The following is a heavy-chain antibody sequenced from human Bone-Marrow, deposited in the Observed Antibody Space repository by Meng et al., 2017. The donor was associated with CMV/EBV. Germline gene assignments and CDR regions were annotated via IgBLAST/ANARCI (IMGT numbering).Heavy chain of an antibody. D-gene: IGHD1-20*01. Sequence: SGFTFSSYAMRWVRQAPGKGLEWVSAISGSGGSTYYADSVKGRFTISRDNSKNTLYLQMNSLRAEDTAVYYCAKDDNWNPYGITDYWGQGTLVTVSS. CDR3: AKDDNWNPYGITDY. CDR1: GFTFSSYA. V-gene: IGHV3-23*01. J-gene: IGHJ4*02. CDR2: ISGSGGST.